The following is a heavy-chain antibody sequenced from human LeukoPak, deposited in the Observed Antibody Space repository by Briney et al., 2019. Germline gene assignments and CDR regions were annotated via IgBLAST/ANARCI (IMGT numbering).Heavy chain of an antibody. CDR2: IYYSGST. CDR1: GGSFSGYY. CDR3: ARDGTGVAAILE. D-gene: IGHD2-15*01. V-gene: IGHV4-31*11. Sequence: SETLSLTCAVYGGSFSGYYWSWIRQHPGKGLEWNGYIYYSGSTYYNPSLKSRVTISVDTSKNQFSLKLSSVTAADTAVYYCARDGTGVAAILEWGQGTLVTVSS. J-gene: IGHJ4*02.